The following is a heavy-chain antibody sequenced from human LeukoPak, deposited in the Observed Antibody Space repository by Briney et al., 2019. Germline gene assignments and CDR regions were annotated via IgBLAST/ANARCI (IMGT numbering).Heavy chain of an antibody. D-gene: IGHD6-19*01. CDR2: INPNSGGT. J-gene: IGHJ5*02. Sequence: ASVKVSCKASGYTFTGYYMHWVRQAPGQGLEWMGWINPNSGGTNYAQKFQGRVTMTRDTSISTAYMELSRLRSDDTAVYYCARDLGAVAGDWFDPWGQGTLVTVSS. V-gene: IGHV1-2*02. CDR3: ARDLGAVAGDWFDP. CDR1: GYTFTGYY.